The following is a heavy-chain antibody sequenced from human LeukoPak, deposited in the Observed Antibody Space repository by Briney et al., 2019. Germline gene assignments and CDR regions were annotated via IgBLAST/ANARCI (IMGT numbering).Heavy chain of an antibody. Sequence: ASVKVSCKASGYTFTSYDINWVRQATGQGLEWMGWMNPNSGNTGYAQKFQGRVTMTRNTSISTAYMELSSLRSEDTAVYYCARGRKGSTIFGVVITELYYYYIDVWGKGTTVTLSS. D-gene: IGHD3-3*01. CDR3: ARGRKGSTIFGVVITELYYYYIDV. V-gene: IGHV1-8*01. CDR2: MNPNSGNT. J-gene: IGHJ6*03. CDR1: GYTFTSYD.